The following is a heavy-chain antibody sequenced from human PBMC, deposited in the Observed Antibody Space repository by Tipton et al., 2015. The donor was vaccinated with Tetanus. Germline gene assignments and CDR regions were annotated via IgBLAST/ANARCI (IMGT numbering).Heavy chain of an antibody. Sequence: SGFIFSSYGIHWVRQAPGKGLEWVAVSWYDGTDKYYADSVKGRFTISRDNSKNTLYLQMNSLRAEDTAVYYCAREADCSGGSCFSGDFDNWGQGALVAVSS. D-gene: IGHD2-15*01. CDR2: SWYDGTDK. CDR3: AREADCSGGSCFSGDFDN. J-gene: IGHJ4*02. V-gene: IGHV3-33*01. CDR1: GFIFSSYG.